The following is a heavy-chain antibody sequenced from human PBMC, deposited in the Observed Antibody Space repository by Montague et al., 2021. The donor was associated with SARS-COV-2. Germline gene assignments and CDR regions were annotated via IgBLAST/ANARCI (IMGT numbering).Heavy chain of an antibody. D-gene: IGHD3/OR15-3a*01. J-gene: IGHJ5*02. V-gene: IGHV4-34*01. CDR3: ARGADYGFWGGFLRYKWFDP. CDR1: GGSLSGYY. Sequence: SETLSLTCAVYGGSLSGYYWAWIRQTPAKGLEWIGEINHSGSTNYNPSLKSRLTISVDTSKKQFSLKLNSMTAADTAVYYCARGADYGFWGGFLRYKWFDPWGLGTPVTVSS. CDR2: INHSGST.